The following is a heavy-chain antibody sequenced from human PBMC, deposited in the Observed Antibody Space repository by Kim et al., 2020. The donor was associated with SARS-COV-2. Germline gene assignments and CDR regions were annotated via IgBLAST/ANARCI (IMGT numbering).Heavy chain of an antibody. J-gene: IGHJ2*01. CDR2: ISYDGANK. Sequence: GGSLRLSCVGYGFTFDTYAIHWVRQAPGKGLEWVAVISYDGANKYYADSVKGRFTISRDNSKNTLYLQMNSLRPEDTAMYYCVKDGDDSQFLGYCTTTTCYYWYFDLGGRGTLVTVSS. V-gene: IGHV3-30-3*01. CDR3: VKDGDDSQFLGYCTTTTCYYWYFDL. CDR1: GFTFDTYA. D-gene: IGHD2-2*03.